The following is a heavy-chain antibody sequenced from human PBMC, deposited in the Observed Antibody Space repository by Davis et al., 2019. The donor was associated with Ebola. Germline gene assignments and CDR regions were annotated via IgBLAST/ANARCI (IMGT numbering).Heavy chain of an antibody. CDR3: ARAQFPTTSDH. Sequence: ASVKVSCKASGYTFTAYYVDWVRQAPGQGLEWMGRINPNSGGSNFAQKFLGRVIMTSDTATTTAYMEVGSLRSDDTAVYYCARAQFPTTSDHWGQGTLVTVSS. CDR1: GYTFTAYY. J-gene: IGHJ4*02. V-gene: IGHV1-2*06. CDR2: INPNSGGS. D-gene: IGHD1-1*01.